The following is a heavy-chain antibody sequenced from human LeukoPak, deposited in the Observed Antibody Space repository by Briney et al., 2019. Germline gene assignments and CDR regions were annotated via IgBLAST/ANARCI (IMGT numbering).Heavy chain of an antibody. CDR1: GFTFSSYA. CDR2: ITGGGGA. D-gene: IGHD4-17*01. CDR3: GRDPNGDYVGAFDF. Sequence: PGGSLRLSCAASGFTFSSYAMTWVRQAPGRGLEWVSSITGGGGASYADSVKSRFTVSRDNSQSTLYLQMNGLRAEDTAIYYCGRDPNGDYVGAFDFWGQGTLVTVSS. J-gene: IGHJ3*01. V-gene: IGHV3-23*01.